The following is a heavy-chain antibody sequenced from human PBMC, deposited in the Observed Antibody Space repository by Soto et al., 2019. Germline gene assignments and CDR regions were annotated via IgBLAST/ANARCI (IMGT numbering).Heavy chain of an antibody. D-gene: IGHD5-12*01. J-gene: IGHJ6*02. Sequence: GGALRHPYTASGLTFSNLSMNWVRQDPGKGLEWVSYISSSSSTIYYADSVKGRFTISRDNAKNSLYLQMNSLRDEDTAVYYCVVATLSLYYYYGMDVWGQGTTVTVSS. V-gene: IGHV3-48*02. CDR1: GLTFSNLS. CDR3: VVATLSLYYYYGMDV. CDR2: ISSSSSTI.